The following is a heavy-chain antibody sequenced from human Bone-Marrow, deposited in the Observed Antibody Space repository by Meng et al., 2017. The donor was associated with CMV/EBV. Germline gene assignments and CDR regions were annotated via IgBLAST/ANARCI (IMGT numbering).Heavy chain of an antibody. D-gene: IGHD5-18*01. CDR1: GYTFTSYG. CDR2: ISAYNGNT. J-gene: IGHJ4*02. CDR3: ASSAAMVGNFDY. Sequence: QVQLVQSGAEGKKPGASVKVSCKAAGYTFTSYGISWVRQAPGQGLEWMGWISAYNGNTNYAQKLQGRVTMTTDTSTSTAYMELRSLRSDNTAVYYCASSAAMVGNFDYWGQGTLVTVSS. V-gene: IGHV1-18*01.